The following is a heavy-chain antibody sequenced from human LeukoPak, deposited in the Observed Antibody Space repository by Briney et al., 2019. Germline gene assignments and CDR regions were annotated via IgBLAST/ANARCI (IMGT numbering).Heavy chain of an antibody. CDR2: IYYSGST. J-gene: IGHJ3*02. CDR1: GGSISSGGYY. CDR3: ARHLTHTAMVRDAFDI. D-gene: IGHD5-18*01. Sequence: PSETLSLTCTVSGGSISSGGYYWSWIRQHPGKGLEWIGYIYYSGSTYYNPSLKSRVTISVDTSKNKFSLKLSSVTAADTAVYYCARHLTHTAMVRDAFDIWGQGTMVTVSS. V-gene: IGHV4-31*03.